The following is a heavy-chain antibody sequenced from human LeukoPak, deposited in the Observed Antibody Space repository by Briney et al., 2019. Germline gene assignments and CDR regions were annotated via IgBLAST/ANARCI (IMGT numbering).Heavy chain of an antibody. D-gene: IGHD5-24*01. Sequence: GGSLRLSCAASGFTFSDHYIDWVRQAPGKGLEWVGRSRNKANSYTTQYAASVKGRFTVSRDDSKNSVFLQMNSLKTEDTAVYYCARDNSVRDEAWWFNPWGQGTLVTVSS. CDR1: GFTFSDHY. J-gene: IGHJ5*02. CDR2: SRNKANSYTT. V-gene: IGHV3-72*01. CDR3: ARDNSVRDEAWWFNP.